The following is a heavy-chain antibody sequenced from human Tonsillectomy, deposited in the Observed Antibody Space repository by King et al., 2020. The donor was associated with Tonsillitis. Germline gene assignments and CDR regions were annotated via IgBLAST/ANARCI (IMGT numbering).Heavy chain of an antibody. CDR3: ARQYYYESGDYSELDY. Sequence: QLQESGPGLVKPSETLSLTCTVSGGSISSSSYYWGWIRQPPGKGLEWIGSIYYSGSTYYNPSLKSRVTISVDTSKNQFSLKLNSVIAADTAVFYCARQYYYESGDYSELDYWGQGILVTVSS. V-gene: IGHV4-39*07. CDR1: GGSISSSSYY. J-gene: IGHJ4*02. CDR2: IYYSGST. D-gene: IGHD3-22*01.